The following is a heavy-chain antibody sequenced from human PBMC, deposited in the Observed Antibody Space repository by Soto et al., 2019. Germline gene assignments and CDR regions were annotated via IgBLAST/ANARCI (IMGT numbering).Heavy chain of an antibody. CDR1: GGSISTYY. V-gene: IGHV4-4*07. D-gene: IGHD6-19*01. CDR2: IYTSGYT. Sequence: SETLSLTCTVSGGSISTYYWNWIRQPAGKRLEWLGRIYTSGYTKYNPSLKSRVTMSLDTSKRQFSLKLSSVTAADTAVYYCARETVAGTDNWFDPWCQG. J-gene: IGHJ5*02. CDR3: ARETVAGTDNWFDP.